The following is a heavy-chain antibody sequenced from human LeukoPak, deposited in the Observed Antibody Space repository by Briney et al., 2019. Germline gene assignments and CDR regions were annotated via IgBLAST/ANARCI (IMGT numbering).Heavy chain of an antibody. V-gene: IGHV3-11*05. CDR3: ARGHHGMEV. Sequence: PGGSLRLSCAASEFSFSDYYKSWIRQAPGKGLEWVSYISSSSSDTDYADSVKGRFTISRDNAKNSLFLQMNSLRAEDTAVYYCARGHHGMEVWGRGTTVTVSS. CDR1: EFSFSDYY. CDR2: ISSSSSDT. J-gene: IGHJ6*02.